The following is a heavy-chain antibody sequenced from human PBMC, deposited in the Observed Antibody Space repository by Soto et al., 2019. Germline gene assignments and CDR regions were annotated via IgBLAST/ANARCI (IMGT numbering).Heavy chain of an antibody. CDR3: ARHRGAVRQWPYQHYYYYYLDV. V-gene: IGHV4-59*08. CDR2: IYYSGST. CDR1: GGSISSYY. Sequence: SETLSLTCTVSGGSISSYYWSWIRQPPGKGLEWIGYIYYSGSTNYNPSLKSRVTISVDTSKNQFSLKLSSVTAADTAVDYLARHRGAVRQWPYQHYYYYYLDVWGKGTTVTVSS. D-gene: IGHD6-19*01. J-gene: IGHJ6*03.